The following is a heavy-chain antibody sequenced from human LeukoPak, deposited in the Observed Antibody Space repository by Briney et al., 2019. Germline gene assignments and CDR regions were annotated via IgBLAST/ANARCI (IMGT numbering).Heavy chain of an antibody. CDR2: ISGYNGNT. CDR3: ARVSTNSRVGGYDPQWYFDL. Sequence: GASAKVSCKASGYTFINYGFIWVRQAPGQGLEWMGWISGYNGNTNYLQKFQGRVTMTTDTSTNTVYMELRSLSSDDTAVYYCARVSTNSRVGGYDPQWYFDLWGRGTLVTVSS. V-gene: IGHV1-18*04. J-gene: IGHJ2*01. CDR1: GYTFINYG. D-gene: IGHD5-12*01.